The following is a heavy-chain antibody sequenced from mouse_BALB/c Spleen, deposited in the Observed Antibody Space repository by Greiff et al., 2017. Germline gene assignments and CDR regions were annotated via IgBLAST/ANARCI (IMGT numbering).Heavy chain of an antibody. CDR3: ARRGYGSFDY. Sequence: QVQLQQPGAELVKPGASVKMSCKAFGYTFTTYPMEWMKQNHGKSLEWIGNFHPYNDDTTYNEKFKGKAKLTVEKSSSTVYLELSRLTSDDSAVYYCARRGYGSFDYWGQGTTLTVSS. CDR1: GYTFTTYP. D-gene: IGHD1-1*01. V-gene: IGHV1-47*01. J-gene: IGHJ2*01. CDR2: FHPYNDDT.